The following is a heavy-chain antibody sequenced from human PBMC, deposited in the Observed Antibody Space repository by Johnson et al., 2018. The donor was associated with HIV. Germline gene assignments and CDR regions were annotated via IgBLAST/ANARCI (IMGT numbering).Heavy chain of an antibody. D-gene: IGHD2-15*01. V-gene: IGHV3-15*01. CDR3: TTIWTTLGYCSGGSCDDAFDI. Sequence: VQLVESGGGVVQPGRSLSLSYAASGFTFSNAWMSWVRQAPGKGLEWVGRIKSKTDDGTTDYAAPVNGRFTISRDDSKNTLYLQMNSLKTEYTAVYYCTTIWTTLGYCSGGSCDDAFDIWGQGTMVTVSS. J-gene: IGHJ3*02. CDR2: IKSKTDDGTT. CDR1: GFTFSNAW.